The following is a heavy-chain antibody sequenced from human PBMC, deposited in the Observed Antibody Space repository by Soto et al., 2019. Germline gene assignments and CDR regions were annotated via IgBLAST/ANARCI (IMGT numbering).Heavy chain of an antibody. J-gene: IGHJ4*02. D-gene: IGHD3-22*01. V-gene: IGHV3-7*01. CDR3: TTDRGYLTFDY. CDR1: VFTFSSSW. Sequence: SLRRSCEGSVFTFSSSWMKWVLQAPGKGLEWVANIKEDGTAKYYLDSVKGRFTVSRDNVKNSLYLQMNSLRAEDTAMYYCTTDRGYLTFDYWGQGTLVTVSS. CDR2: IKEDGTAK.